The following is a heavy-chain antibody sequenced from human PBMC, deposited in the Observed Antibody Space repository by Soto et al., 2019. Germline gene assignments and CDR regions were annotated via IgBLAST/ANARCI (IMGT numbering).Heavy chain of an antibody. CDR1: GERITSSW. CDR2: IDPSDSYI. D-gene: IGHD6-6*01. Sequence: GEPQKIWSQGAGERITSSWISWVSKMTGEGLEWMGRIDPSDSYINYSPSFQGRVTISADKSISTAYLQWSSLKASDTAIYYCARRGSSSSFFYDSSGQGTLVTVSS. J-gene: IGHJ4*02. CDR3: ARRGSSSSFFYDS. V-gene: IGHV5-10-1*01.